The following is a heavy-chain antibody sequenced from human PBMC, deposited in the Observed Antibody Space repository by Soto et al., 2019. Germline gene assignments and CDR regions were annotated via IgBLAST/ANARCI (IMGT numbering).Heavy chain of an antibody. CDR3: ARHYCTGGSCSYFDY. D-gene: IGHD2-15*01. CDR2: IHYSGNT. Sequence: QVQLQESGPGLVKSSETLSLTCAVSGGSISSYYWSWIRQPPGKGLEWIGLIHYSGNTNYNPSLKSRVTVSVDTSKSQFSLKLSSVTAADTAVYYCARHYCTGGSCSYFDYWGQGTLVTVSS. J-gene: IGHJ4*02. CDR1: GGSISSYY. V-gene: IGHV4-59*08.